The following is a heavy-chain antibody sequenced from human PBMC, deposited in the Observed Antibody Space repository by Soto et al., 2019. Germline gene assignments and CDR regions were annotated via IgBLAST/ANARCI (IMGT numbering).Heavy chain of an antibody. V-gene: IGHV4-31*02. CDR1: GDSISSGGSY. J-gene: IGHJ4*02. CDR3: ASFNDRLTPATVLH. CDR2: IYYNGNT. D-gene: IGHD4-4*01. Sequence: SETLSLTCIVSGDSISSGGSYWTWIRQHPGKGLEWIGYIYYNGNTYYNPSLRSRITISVDTSNNQFSLKLNSVTAADTAVYYRASFNDRLTPATVLHWGQGTLVTVSS.